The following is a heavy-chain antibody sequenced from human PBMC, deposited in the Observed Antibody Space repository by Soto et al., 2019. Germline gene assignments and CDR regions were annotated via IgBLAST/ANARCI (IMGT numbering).Heavy chain of an antibody. CDR1: GFTVSSNY. CDR2: IYSDERT. J-gene: IGHJ6*02. D-gene: IGHD1-26*01. CDR3: ARGTSGAKGNGLDV. V-gene: IGHV3-53*01. Sequence: EVQVVESGGGLIQPGGSLSLSCAASGFTVSSNYMSWFRQAPGKALEWVSVIYSDERTFYAASVKGRFTISRDNSKNLVHLQMNSLRAEDTAVYHCARGTSGAKGNGLDVWGQGTTVTVSS.